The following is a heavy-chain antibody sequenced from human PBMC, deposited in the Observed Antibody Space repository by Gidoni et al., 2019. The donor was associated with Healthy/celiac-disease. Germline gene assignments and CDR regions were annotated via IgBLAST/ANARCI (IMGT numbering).Heavy chain of an antibody. CDR2: IKSKTDGGTT. J-gene: IGHJ6*02. CDR1: GFTFSNAW. D-gene: IGHD3-3*01. Sequence: EVQLVASGGGLVKPGGSLRLSCAASGFTFSNAWMSWVRQAPGKGLEWVGRIKSKTDGGTTDYAAPVKGRFTISRDDSKNTLYQQMNSLKTEDTAVYYCTTDRDYDLWSGYYDYYYYGMDVWGQGTTVTVSS. CDR3: TTDRDYDLWSGYYDYYYYGMDV. V-gene: IGHV3-15*01.